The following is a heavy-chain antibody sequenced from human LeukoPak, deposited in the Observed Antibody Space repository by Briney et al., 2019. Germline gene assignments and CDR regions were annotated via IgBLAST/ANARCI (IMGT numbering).Heavy chain of an antibody. Sequence: SGGSLRLSCAASVFIFTSYSMNWVRQAPWKGLEWVSSISSGGSTLYYADSVKGRFTTSRDSAKNSLSLQMNSLRDEDTATYYCVRGDQEASEPAFDYWGQGTLVTVSS. CDR3: VRGDQEASEPAFDY. V-gene: IGHV3-48*02. D-gene: IGHD1-14*01. CDR2: ISSGGSTL. CDR1: VFIFTSYS. J-gene: IGHJ4*02.